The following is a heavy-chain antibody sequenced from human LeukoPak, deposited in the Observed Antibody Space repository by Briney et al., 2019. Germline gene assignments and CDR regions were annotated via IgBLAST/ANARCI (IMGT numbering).Heavy chain of an antibody. D-gene: IGHD2-15*01. CDR2: IYYSGST. J-gene: IGHJ6*03. V-gene: IGHV4-39*07. CDR1: GASISTSAYY. CDR3: ARGYCSGGSCYSYYYYNYMDV. Sequence: SETLSLTCIVSGASISTSAYYWGWIRQPPGKGLDWIGNIYYSGSTNYNPSLKSRVTISVDTSKNQFSLKLSSVTAADTAVYYCARGYCSGGSCYSYYYYNYMDVWGKGTTVTVSS.